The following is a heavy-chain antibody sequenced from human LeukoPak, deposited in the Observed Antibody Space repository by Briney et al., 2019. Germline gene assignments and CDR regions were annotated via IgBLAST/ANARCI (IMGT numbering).Heavy chain of an antibody. D-gene: IGHD3-10*01. V-gene: IGHV3-53*01. Sequence: GGSLRLSCAASGFSVSLNYMNWVRQAPGKGLEWVSILYSGSDTYYADSVKGRFTISRDNSKNMLFLHMSNLRADDTAVYYCARVGDHFHWYLDLWGRGTLVTVSS. CDR3: ARVGDHFHWYLDL. J-gene: IGHJ2*01. CDR2: LYSGSDT. CDR1: GFSVSLNY.